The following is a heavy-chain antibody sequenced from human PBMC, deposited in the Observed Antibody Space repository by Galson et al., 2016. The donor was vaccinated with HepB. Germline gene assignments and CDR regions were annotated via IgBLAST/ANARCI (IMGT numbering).Heavy chain of an antibody. V-gene: IGHV3-30-3*01. Sequence: SLRLSCAASGFTLSNYAMHWVRQAPGKGLEWVAAISYDGTNIYYADSVQGRFTVSRDNSKNAPYLQMNSLRSEDMAVFYCARMNSGSPQGGLFQYWGQGTLVTVSS. D-gene: IGHD1-26*01. CDR3: ARMNSGSPQGGLFQY. CDR2: ISYDGTNI. CDR1: GFTLSNYA. J-gene: IGHJ4*02.